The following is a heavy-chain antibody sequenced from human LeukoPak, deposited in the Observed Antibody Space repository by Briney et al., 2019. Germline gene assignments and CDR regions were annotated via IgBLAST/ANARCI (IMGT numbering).Heavy chain of an antibody. J-gene: IGHJ5*01. CDR3: VRDDYNGNSFDS. Sequence: GASVKVSCKASGYSFTASYTHWVRQAPGQGLEWVGCIHPKNGDTSSAQRFQGRVTMTRDTSLSTAYMDLTSLRSDDTAVYYCVRDDYNGNSFDSWGPGTLVTVSS. D-gene: IGHD4-23*01. CDR2: IHPKNGDT. V-gene: IGHV1-2*02. CDR1: GYSFTASY.